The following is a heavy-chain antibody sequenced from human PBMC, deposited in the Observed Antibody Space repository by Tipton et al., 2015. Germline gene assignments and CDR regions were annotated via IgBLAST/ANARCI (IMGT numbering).Heavy chain of an antibody. V-gene: IGHV4-61*01. D-gene: IGHD3-22*01. CDR3: ASIVLVTETFDY. CDR2: IYYSGTT. Sequence: GLVKPSETLSLTCTVSGGSVSSGSYYWSWIRQPPGKGLEWIGYIYYSGTTNYNPSLKSRVTISVDMSNNQFSLKLSSVAAADTAMYYCASIVLVTETFDYWGQGTLVTVS. CDR1: GGSVSSGSYY. J-gene: IGHJ4*02.